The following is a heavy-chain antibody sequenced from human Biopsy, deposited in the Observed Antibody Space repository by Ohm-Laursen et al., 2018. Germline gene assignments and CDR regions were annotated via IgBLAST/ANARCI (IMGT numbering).Heavy chain of an antibody. V-gene: IGHV4-38-2*01. Sequence: SDTLSLTCAVSGYSISSGYYWGWIRQPPGKGLEWIGSIYHSGSTYYNPSLKSRVTISVDTPKNQFSLKLSSVTAADAAIYYCARGMRSSGWPYFDSWGQGTLVTVSS. J-gene: IGHJ4*02. D-gene: IGHD6-19*01. CDR3: ARGMRSSGWPYFDS. CDR1: GYSISSGYY. CDR2: IYHSGST.